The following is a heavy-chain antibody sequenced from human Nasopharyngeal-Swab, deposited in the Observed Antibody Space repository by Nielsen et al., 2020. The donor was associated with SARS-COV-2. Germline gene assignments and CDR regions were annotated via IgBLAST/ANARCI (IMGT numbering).Heavy chain of an antibody. CDR1: GLGFSNYE. Sequence: GESLKISCAASGLGFSNYEMNWVRQAPGKGLEWISYISTTTATIYYADSVKGRSTISRDNAKNSLYLQMNSLRAEDTAVYYCAKGPTVVLVSVAIRGWLDSWGQGTLVTVSS. CDR2: ISTTTATI. V-gene: IGHV3-48*03. J-gene: IGHJ4*02. CDR3: AKGPTVVLVSVAIRGWLDS. D-gene: IGHD2-2*01.